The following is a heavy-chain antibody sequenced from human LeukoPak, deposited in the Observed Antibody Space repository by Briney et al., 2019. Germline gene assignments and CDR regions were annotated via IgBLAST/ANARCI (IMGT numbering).Heavy chain of an antibody. CDR2: IHSSGTS. J-gene: IGHJ3*02. V-gene: IGHV4-61*02. D-gene: IGHD3-16*01. Sequence: SETLSLTCSVSDDSIDSVSYYWHWIRQAAGKVLEWIGRIHSSGTSNSNPSLKSRVTMSVDTSKKEFSLKVDSVTAADTATYFCARDGGLAITGHAALHIWGPGTTVIVSS. CDR1: DDSIDSVSYY. CDR3: ARDGGLAITGHAALHI.